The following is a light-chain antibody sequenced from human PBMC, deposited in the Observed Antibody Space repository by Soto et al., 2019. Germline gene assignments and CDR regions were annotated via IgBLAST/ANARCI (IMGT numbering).Light chain of an antibody. V-gene: IGKV3-15*01. CDR1: QSVGSH. Sequence: EIVMTQSPATLSVSPGERATLSCRASQSVGSHLAWYQQRPGQAPRLLIYGASYRATGIPARFSGSGSGTDFTLTISSLQSEDFAVYSCQQYNNWPLTFGGGTKVDIK. J-gene: IGKJ4*01. CDR2: GAS. CDR3: QQYNNWPLT.